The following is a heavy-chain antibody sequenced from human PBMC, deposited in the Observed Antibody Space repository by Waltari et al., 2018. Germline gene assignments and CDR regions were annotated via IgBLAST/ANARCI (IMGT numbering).Heavy chain of an antibody. V-gene: IGHV3-21*01. CDR3: ARGDGSSGLDY. J-gene: IGHJ4*02. CDR1: GFTFSNYR. CDR2: ISSSTSYI. Sequence: EVQLVESGGGLVKPGGSLRLSCAASGFTFSNYRMNWVRQAPGKGLDWVSFISSSTSYINYADSVRGRFTISRDNARTSLYLQMNSLRADDTAVYYCARGDGSSGLDYWGQGILVTVSS. D-gene: IGHD6-19*01.